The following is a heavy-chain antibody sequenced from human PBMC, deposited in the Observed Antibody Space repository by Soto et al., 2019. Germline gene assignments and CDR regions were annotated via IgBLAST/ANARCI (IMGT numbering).Heavy chain of an antibody. CDR3: ARGGAIVAAGTRVYLYNAMDV. Sequence: ASVKVSCKASGYTFTGYYVHWVRQAPGQGLEWMGWINPNSGDTYLAQRFQGRVTMNRDTSIGTAYMELRGLTSDDTAEYYCARGGAIVAAGTRVYLYNAMDVWGQGTTVTVSS. J-gene: IGHJ6*02. CDR1: GYTFTGYY. CDR2: INPNSGDT. V-gene: IGHV1-2*02. D-gene: IGHD1-26*01.